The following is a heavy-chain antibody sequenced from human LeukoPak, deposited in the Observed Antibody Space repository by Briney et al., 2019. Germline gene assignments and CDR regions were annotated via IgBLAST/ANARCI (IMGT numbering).Heavy chain of an antibody. V-gene: IGHV1-2*02. CDR2: IKPMSGDT. D-gene: IGHD2-15*01. Sequence: ASVKVSCKASVYTFTGYYMHWVRQAPGQGLEWLGYIKPMSGDTNYAQKLQGRVTMTTDTSTTTAYMEMRRLRSDDTALYYCVSDLFYCSGCGCEWGYFDYWGQGTLVTVSS. CDR1: VYTFTGYY. CDR3: VSDLFYCSGCGCEWGYFDY. J-gene: IGHJ4*02.